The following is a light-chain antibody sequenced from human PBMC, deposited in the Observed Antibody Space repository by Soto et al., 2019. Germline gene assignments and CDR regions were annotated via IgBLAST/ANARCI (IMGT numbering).Light chain of an antibody. CDR3: QQYGSSPEVT. Sequence: EIVLTQSPGTLSLSPGERATLSCRASQSISRDFLAWYQQKPGQAPRLLIYGASSRATGIPDRFSGSGSGTDFTLTISSLEPEDFAVYYCQQYGSSPEVTFGPGTNVDIK. CDR2: GAS. J-gene: IGKJ3*01. CDR1: QSISRDF. V-gene: IGKV3-20*01.